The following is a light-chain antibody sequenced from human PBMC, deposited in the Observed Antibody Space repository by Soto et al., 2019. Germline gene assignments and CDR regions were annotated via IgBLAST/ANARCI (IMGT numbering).Light chain of an antibody. J-gene: IGLJ1*01. CDR3: SSYTSSSSFY. Sequence: QSALTQPASVSGSPGQSITISCTGTSSDVGGYNYVSWYQQHPGKAPKLMIYDVSNRPSGVSYRFSGSKSGNTASLTISGLQAEDEADYYCSSYTSSSSFYFGTGTKLTVL. CDR2: DVS. CDR1: SSDVGGYNY. V-gene: IGLV2-14*01.